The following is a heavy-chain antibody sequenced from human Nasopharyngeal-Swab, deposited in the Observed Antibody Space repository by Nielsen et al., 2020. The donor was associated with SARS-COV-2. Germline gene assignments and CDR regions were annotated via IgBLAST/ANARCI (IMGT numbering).Heavy chain of an antibody. CDR1: GFTFSSYS. Sequence: GESLKIFCAASGFTFSSYSMNWVRQAPGKGLEWVSSISSSSSYIYYADSVKGRFTISRDNAKNSLYLQMNSLRAEDTAVYYCARSGELRFLEWLNTRPDYWGQGTLVTVSS. J-gene: IGHJ4*02. V-gene: IGHV3-21*01. CDR2: ISSSSSYI. D-gene: IGHD3-3*01. CDR3: ARSGELRFLEWLNTRPDY.